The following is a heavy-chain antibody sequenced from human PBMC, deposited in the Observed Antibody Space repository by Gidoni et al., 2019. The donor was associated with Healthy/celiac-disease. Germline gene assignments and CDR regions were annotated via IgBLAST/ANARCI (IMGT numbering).Heavy chain of an antibody. J-gene: IGHJ5*02. D-gene: IGHD6-13*01. Sequence: QVQLVQSGAEVKKPGASVKVSCKASGYTFTGYYMHWVRQAPGQGLEWMGGINPNSGGTNYAQKVQGRVTMTRDTSISTAYMELSRLRSDETAVYYCARDLERIAAAGTWFDPWGQGTLVTVSS. CDR3: ARDLERIAAAGTWFDP. CDR2: INPNSGGT. CDR1: GYTFTGYY. V-gene: IGHV1-2*02.